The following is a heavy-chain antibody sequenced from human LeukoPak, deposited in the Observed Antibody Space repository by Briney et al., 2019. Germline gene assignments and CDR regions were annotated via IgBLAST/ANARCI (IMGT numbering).Heavy chain of an antibody. CDR2: IYYSGST. V-gene: IGHV4-61*01. CDR3: ARDPAGGPSDL. Sequence: KPSETLSLTCTVSNFSISSGYYWGWIRQPPGKGLEWIGYIYYSGSTNYNPSLKSRVTMSVDTSKNQFSLKLSSVTAADTAVYYCARDPAGGPSDLWGQGTLVTVSS. J-gene: IGHJ4*02. CDR1: NFSISSGYY. D-gene: IGHD4-23*01.